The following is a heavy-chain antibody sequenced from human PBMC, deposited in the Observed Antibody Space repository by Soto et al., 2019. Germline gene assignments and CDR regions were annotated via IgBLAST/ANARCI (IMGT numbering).Heavy chain of an antibody. CDR1: GFTFSTYS. D-gene: IGHD3-10*01. Sequence: GGSLRLSCTASGFTFSTYSLNWVRQAPGKGLEWVSFITGSSGHKFYADSLRGRFTISRDNAKNSLYLQMNNLRAEDTAIYYCARDGEAHFGLDVWGQGTTVTVSS. CDR2: ITGSSGHK. J-gene: IGHJ6*02. CDR3: ARDGEAHFGLDV. V-gene: IGHV3-21*01.